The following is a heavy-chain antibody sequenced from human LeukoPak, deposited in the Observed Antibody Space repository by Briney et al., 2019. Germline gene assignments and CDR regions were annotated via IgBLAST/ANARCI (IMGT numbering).Heavy chain of an antibody. CDR2: INPDGSVK. CDR3: TRDRAYSAFDY. Sequence: PGGSLRLSCAASGFTFSSYAMSWVRQAPGKGLEWVANINPDGSVKNYVDSVKGRFTIFRDNAKNSVFLQMNSLRAEDTAVYYCTRDRAYSAFDYWGQGTLVTVSS. D-gene: IGHD1-26*01. J-gene: IGHJ4*02. CDR1: GFTFSSYA. V-gene: IGHV3-7*01.